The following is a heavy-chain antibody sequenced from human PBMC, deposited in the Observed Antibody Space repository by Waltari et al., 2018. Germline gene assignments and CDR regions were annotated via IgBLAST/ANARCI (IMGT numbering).Heavy chain of an antibody. Sequence: QVQLQESGPGLVKPSETLSLTCTVPGGSISSHSWSWIRQPPGKGLEWIGYIYYSGSTNYNPSLKSRVTISVDTSKNQFSLKLSSVTAADTAVYYCAREPEVYYYGSGSYGRWFDPWGQGTLVTVSS. CDR3: AREPEVYYYGSGSYGRWFDP. V-gene: IGHV4-59*11. CDR1: GGSISSHS. J-gene: IGHJ5*02. D-gene: IGHD3-10*01. CDR2: IYYSGST.